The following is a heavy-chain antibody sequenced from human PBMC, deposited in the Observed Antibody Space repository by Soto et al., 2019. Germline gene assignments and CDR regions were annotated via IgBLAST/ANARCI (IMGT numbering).Heavy chain of an antibody. CDR1: GGSISSYY. V-gene: IGHV4-59*01. D-gene: IGHD3-16*01. Sequence: SETLSLTCTVSGGSISSYYWSWIRQPPGKGLEWIGYIYYSGSTNYNPSLKSRVTISVDTSKNQFSLKLSSVTAADTAVYYCERDLGGNGSTPGGRETLVPVSS. CDR3: ERDLGGNGSTP. J-gene: IGHJ5*02. CDR2: IYYSGST.